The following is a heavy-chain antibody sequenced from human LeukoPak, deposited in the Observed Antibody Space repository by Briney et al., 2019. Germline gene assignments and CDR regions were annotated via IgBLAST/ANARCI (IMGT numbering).Heavy chain of an antibody. V-gene: IGHV3-23*01. CDR3: ARDKDYGSGSDYNEYVFDF. CDR2: ISGSGDST. Sequence: GGSLRLSCAASGFTFSNYAMRWVRQAPGKGLEWVSGISGSGDSTYYADSVKGRFTISRDNSKNTLYLQMNSLRAEDTAVYYCARDKDYGSGSDYNEYVFDFWGQGTMVTVSS. CDR1: GFTFSNYA. J-gene: IGHJ3*01. D-gene: IGHD3-10*01.